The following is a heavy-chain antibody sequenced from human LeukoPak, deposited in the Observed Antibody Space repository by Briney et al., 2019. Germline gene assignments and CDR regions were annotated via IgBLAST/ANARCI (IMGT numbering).Heavy chain of an antibody. Sequence: GGSLRLSCAASGFTFSNYYMSWIRQAPGKGLEWVSYISSSGSTIYYADSVKGRFTISRDNAKNSLYLQSLYLQMNSLRVEDTAVYYCARAHYSSFDYWGQGTLVTVSS. D-gene: IGHD6-13*01. CDR3: ARAHYSSFDY. CDR2: ISSSGSTI. V-gene: IGHV3-11*01. CDR1: GFTFSNYY. J-gene: IGHJ4*02.